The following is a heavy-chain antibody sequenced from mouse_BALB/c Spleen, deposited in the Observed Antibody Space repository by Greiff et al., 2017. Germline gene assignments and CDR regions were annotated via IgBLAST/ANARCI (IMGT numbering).Heavy chain of an antibody. Sequence: EVQGVESGGGLVQPKGSLKLSCAASGFTFNTYAMHWVCQAPGKGLEWVARIRSKSNNYATYYADSVKDRFTISRDDSQSMLYLQMNNLKTEDTAMYYCVRERNWPYWYSDVWGAGTTVTVSS. V-gene: IGHV10-3*03. CDR3: VRERNWPYWYSDV. CDR1: GFTFNTYA. CDR2: IRSKSNNYAT. J-gene: IGHJ1*01. D-gene: IGHD4-1*01.